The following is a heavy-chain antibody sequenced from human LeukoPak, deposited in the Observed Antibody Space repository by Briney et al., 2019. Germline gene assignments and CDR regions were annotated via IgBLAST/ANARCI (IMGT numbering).Heavy chain of an antibody. D-gene: IGHD6-13*01. V-gene: IGHV3-30-3*01. CDR1: KFSFSVYT. CDR2: ISSYGSNK. Sequence: GGSLRLSCAVSKFSFSVYTMHWVRQAPGKGLEWVALISSYGSNKYYAESVKGRFTISRDDSKNPVYLQMNSLRDEDTAVYYCAKEISSSSIWYGDDAFDIWGQGTMVIVSS. CDR3: AKEISSSSIWYGDDAFDI. J-gene: IGHJ3*02.